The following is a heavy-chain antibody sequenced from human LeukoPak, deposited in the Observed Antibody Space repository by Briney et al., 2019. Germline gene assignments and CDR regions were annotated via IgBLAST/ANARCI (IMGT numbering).Heavy chain of an antibody. CDR1: GFTFSDYY. CDR2: ISSSGSTI. CDR3: ARDRVTYYDFWSGYAHYYYYYGMDV. Sequence: PGGSLRLSCAASGFTFSDYYMSWIRRAPGKGLEWVSYISSSGSTIYYADSVKGRFTISRDNAKNSLYLQMNSLRAEDTAVYYCARDRVTYYDFWSGYAHYYYYYGMDVWGQGTTVTVSS. D-gene: IGHD3-3*01. V-gene: IGHV3-11*01. J-gene: IGHJ6*02.